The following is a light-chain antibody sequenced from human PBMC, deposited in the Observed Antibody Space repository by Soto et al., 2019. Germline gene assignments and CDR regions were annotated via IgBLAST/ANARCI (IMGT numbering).Light chain of an antibody. Sequence: IVMTQSPDSLAVSRGERATINCKSSQSVLYSSNNRNYLAWYRQKPGQPPKLLIYWASIREFGVPDRISGSGSGKDFTLTISSLQAEDVAIYYCQQYYSTPPYTFGQGTKLEIK. V-gene: IGKV4-1*01. J-gene: IGKJ2*01. CDR1: QSVLYSSNNRNY. CDR3: QQYYSTPPYT. CDR2: WAS.